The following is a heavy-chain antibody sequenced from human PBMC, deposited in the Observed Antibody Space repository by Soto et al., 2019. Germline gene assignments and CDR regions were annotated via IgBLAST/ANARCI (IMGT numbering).Heavy chain of an antibody. J-gene: IGHJ4*02. CDR1: GFTVSSNY. CDR3: ARVRGGVASQRGGFNFAY. CDR2: ISSGGST. V-gene: IGHV3-66*01. Sequence: EVQLVESGGGLVQPGGSLRLSCAASGFTVSSNYMSWVRQAPGKGLEWVSVISSGGSTYYADSVKGRFTISRDNSKNTLYIQRGSLRAEDTAVYYWARVRGGVASQRGGFNFAYWGQGTLVTVSS. D-gene: IGHD3-16*01.